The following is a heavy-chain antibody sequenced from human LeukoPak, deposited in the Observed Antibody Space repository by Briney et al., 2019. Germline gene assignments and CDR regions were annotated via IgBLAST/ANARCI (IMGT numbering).Heavy chain of an antibody. D-gene: IGHD4-11*01. CDR1: GYTFTSYA. CDR2: INAGNGNT. J-gene: IGHJ6*02. V-gene: IGHV1-3*01. Sequence: ASVKVSCKASGYTFTSYAMHWVRQAPGQMLEWMGWINAGNGNTKYSQKFRGRVTITRDTSASTAYMELSSLRSEDTAVYYCARVHSNTYYYYYGMDVWGQGTTVTVSS. CDR3: ARVHSNTYYYYYGMDV.